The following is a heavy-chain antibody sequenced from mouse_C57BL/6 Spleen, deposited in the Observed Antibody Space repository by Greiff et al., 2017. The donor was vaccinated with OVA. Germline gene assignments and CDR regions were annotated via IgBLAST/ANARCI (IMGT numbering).Heavy chain of an antibody. CDR1: GYSITSGYY. V-gene: IGHV3-6*01. D-gene: IGHD2-5*01. CDR2: ISYDGGN. CDR3: AREGSNDAMDY. Sequence: EVQLVESGPGLVKPSQSLSLTCSVTGYSITSGYYWNWIRQFPGNKLEWMGYISYDGGNNYNPSLKNRISITRDTSKNQFFLKLNSVTTEDTATYYCAREGSNDAMDYWGQGTSVTVSS. J-gene: IGHJ4*01.